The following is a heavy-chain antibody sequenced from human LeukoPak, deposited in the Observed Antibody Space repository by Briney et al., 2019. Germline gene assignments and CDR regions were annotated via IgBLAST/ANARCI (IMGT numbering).Heavy chain of an antibody. CDR2: INHSGST. CDR1: GGSFSGYY. CDR3: ARSRRETYCSSTSCAKYYFDY. Sequence: KPSETLSLTCAVYGGSFSGYYWSWIRQPPGKGLEWIGEINHSGSTNYNPSLKSRVTISVDTSKYQFSLKLSSVTAADTAVYYCARSRRETYCSSTSCAKYYFDYWGQGTLVTVSS. J-gene: IGHJ4*02. D-gene: IGHD2-2*01. V-gene: IGHV4-34*01.